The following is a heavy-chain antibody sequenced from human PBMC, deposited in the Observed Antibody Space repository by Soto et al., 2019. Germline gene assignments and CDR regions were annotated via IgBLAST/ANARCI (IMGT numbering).Heavy chain of an antibody. V-gene: IGHV4-39*01. CDR3: ARSEGEYYDSSGSDY. D-gene: IGHD3-22*01. CDR2: IYYSGST. J-gene: IGHJ4*02. Sequence: QLQLQESGPGLVKPSETLSLTCTVSGGSISSSSYYWGWIRQPPGKGLEWIGSIYYSGSTYYNPSLKSRVTISVDTSKNQFSLKLSSVTAADTAVYYCARSEGEYYDSSGSDYWGQGTLVTVSS. CDR1: GGSISSSSYY.